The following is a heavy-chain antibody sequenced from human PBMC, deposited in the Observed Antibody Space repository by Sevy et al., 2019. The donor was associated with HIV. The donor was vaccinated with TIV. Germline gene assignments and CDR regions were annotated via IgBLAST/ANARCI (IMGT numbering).Heavy chain of an antibody. V-gene: IGHV4-38-2*02. CDR2: IYHSGST. CDR1: GYSISSGYY. J-gene: IGHJ5*02. CDR3: AREDYYDSSGYYYVGWFDP. Sequence: SETLSITCTVSGYSISSGYYWGWIRQPPGKGLEWIGSIYHSGSTYYNPSLKSRVTISVDTSKNQFSLKLSSVTAADTAVYYCAREDYYDSSGYYYVGWFDPWGQGTLVTVSS. D-gene: IGHD3-22*01.